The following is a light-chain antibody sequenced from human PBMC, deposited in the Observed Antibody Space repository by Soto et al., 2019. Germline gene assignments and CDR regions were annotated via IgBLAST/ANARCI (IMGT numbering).Light chain of an antibody. J-gene: IGKJ2*01. Sequence: EIVLTQSPGTLSLSPGERATLSCRASQSVSSDYLAWYQQKPGQTPKVLIYRASSRATGIPDRFSGSGSGTDFTLTISRLEPEDSATYYCQQSFTTPYTFGQGTKLEIK. V-gene: IGKV3-20*01. CDR3: QQSFTTPYT. CDR2: RAS. CDR1: QSVSSDY.